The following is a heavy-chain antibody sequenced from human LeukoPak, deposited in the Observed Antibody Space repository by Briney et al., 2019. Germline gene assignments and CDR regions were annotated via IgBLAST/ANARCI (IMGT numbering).Heavy chain of an antibody. CDR3: AKDRYSNYGNWFDP. Sequence: TGGSLRLSCVASGFNFSDYAMNWVRQAPGKGLEWVSAISGSGGTTHYADSVKGRFAISRDNSKNTLSLQVSHLRHEDTARYYCAKDRYSNYGNWFDPWGQGTQVTVFS. J-gene: IGHJ5*02. V-gene: IGHV3-23*01. D-gene: IGHD4-11*01. CDR1: GFNFSDYA. CDR2: ISGSGGTT.